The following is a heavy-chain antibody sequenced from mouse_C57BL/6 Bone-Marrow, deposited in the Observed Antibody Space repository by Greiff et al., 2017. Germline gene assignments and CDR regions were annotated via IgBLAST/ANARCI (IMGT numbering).Heavy chain of an antibody. D-gene: IGHD1-1*01. V-gene: IGHV1-26*01. CDR2: INPNNGGT. Sequence: EVQLQQSGPELVKPGASVKISCKASGYTFTDYYMNWVKQSHGQSLEWIGDINPNNGGTSYNQKFKGKATLTVDKSSSTAYMELRSLTSEDSAVYYCARRGYYGRFAYWGQGTLVTVSA. CDR3: ARRGYYGRFAY. CDR1: GYTFTDYY. J-gene: IGHJ3*01.